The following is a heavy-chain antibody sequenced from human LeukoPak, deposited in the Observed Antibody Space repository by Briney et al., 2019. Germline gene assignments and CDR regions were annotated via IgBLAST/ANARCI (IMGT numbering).Heavy chain of an antibody. V-gene: IGHV1-69*01. Sequence: SVKVSCKASVGTFTSYAISWVRQAPGQGLEWMGWSIPIFGTANYAQTFQGRVTITSDESTSAADTELSKLRPEDTAVYYCARGANRGTTTAASDPWGQGTLVTVSS. CDR2: SIPIFGTA. J-gene: IGHJ5*02. D-gene: IGHD1-26*01. CDR1: VGTFTSYA. CDR3: ARGANRGTTTAASDP.